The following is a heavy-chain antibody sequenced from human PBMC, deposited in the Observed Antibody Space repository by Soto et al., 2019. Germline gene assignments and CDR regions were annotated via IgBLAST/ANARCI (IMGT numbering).Heavy chain of an antibody. J-gene: IGHJ3*02. CDR2: IYYSGST. CDR3: ARHGSGSYAAFDI. Sequence: SETLSLTCTVSGGSISSYYWSWIRQPPGKGLEWIGYIYYSGSTNYNPSLKSRVTISVDTSKNQFSLKLSSVTAADTAVYYCARHGSGSYAAFDIWGQGTMVTVSS. V-gene: IGHV4-59*08. CDR1: GGSISSYY. D-gene: IGHD3-10*01.